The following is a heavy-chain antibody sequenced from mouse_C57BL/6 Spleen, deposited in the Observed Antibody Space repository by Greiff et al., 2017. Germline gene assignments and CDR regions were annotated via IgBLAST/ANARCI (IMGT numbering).Heavy chain of an antibody. CDR1: GFNIKDDY. CDR2: LDPENGDT. D-gene: IGHD1-1*01. CDR3: TTRDYSSCFFDY. Sequence: VQLQPSGAELVRPGASVKLSCTASGFNIKDDYMHWVKQRPEQGLEWIGWLDPENGDTEYASTFQGKATLTAAPSSNTAYLQVSSLTAEDTSVYYCTTRDYSSCFFDYWGQGTTLTVSS. V-gene: IGHV14-4*01. J-gene: IGHJ2*01.